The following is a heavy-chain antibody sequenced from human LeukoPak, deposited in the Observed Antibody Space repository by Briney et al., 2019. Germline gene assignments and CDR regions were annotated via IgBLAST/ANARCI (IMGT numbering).Heavy chain of an antibody. CDR3: ARTGPRQLIDY. CDR2: IYYSGST. D-gene: IGHD6-19*01. CDR1: GGSISSYY. Sequence: ASETLSLTCTVSGGSISSYYWSWIRQPPGKGLEWIGYIYYSGSTNYNPSLKSRVTISVDRSRNQFSLKLSSVTAADTAVYYCARTGPRQLIDYWGQGTLVTVSS. V-gene: IGHV4-59*13. J-gene: IGHJ4*02.